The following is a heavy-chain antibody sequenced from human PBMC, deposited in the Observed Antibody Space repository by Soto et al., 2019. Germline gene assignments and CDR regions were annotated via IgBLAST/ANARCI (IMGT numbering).Heavy chain of an antibody. CDR2: IYHSGST. V-gene: IGHV4-4*02. D-gene: IGHD6-13*01. CDR3: ARSPRSIAAGGIDY. Sequence: QVQLQESGPGLVKPSGTLSLTCAVSGGSISSSNLWTWVRQPPGKGLEWIGEIYHSGSTNYNPSLKRRATKSVDKSTNQFSLKVTSVTAADTAVYYCARSPRSIAAGGIDYWGQGILVTVSS. J-gene: IGHJ4*02. CDR1: GGSISSSNL.